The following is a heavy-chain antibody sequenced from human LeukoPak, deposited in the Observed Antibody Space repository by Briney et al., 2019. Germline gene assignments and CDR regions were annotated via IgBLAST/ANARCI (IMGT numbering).Heavy chain of an antibody. J-gene: IGHJ5*02. V-gene: IGHV3-33*06. Sequence: PGRSLRLSCAASGFTFSSYGMHWVRQAPGKGLEWVAVIWYDGSNKYYADSVKGRFTISRDNSKNTLYLQMNSLRAEDTAVYYCAKGDYGDYVGWFDPWGQGTLVTVSS. CDR3: AKGDYGDYVGWFDP. CDR1: GFTFSSYG. D-gene: IGHD4-17*01. CDR2: IWYDGSNK.